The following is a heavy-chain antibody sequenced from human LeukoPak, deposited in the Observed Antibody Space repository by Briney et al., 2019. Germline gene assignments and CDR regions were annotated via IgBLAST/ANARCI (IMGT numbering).Heavy chain of an antibody. D-gene: IGHD5-12*01. CDR2: IYYSGST. Sequence: PSETLSLTCTVSGGSISSYYWSWIRQPPGKGLEWIGYIYYSGSTNYNPSLKSRVTVSVDTSKNQFSLKLSSVTAADTAVYYCARDPGGGYDGAFDIWGQRTMVTVSS. CDR3: ARDPGGGYDGAFDI. CDR1: GGSISSYY. J-gene: IGHJ3*02. V-gene: IGHV4-59*01.